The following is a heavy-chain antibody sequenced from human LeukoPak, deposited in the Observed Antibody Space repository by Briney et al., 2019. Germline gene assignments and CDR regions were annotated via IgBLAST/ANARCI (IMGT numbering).Heavy chain of an antibody. D-gene: IGHD3-10*01. CDR2: ISYDGSNK. CDR3: ARALGSGSYYISYYYMDV. V-gene: IGHV3-30*03. CDR1: GFTFSSYG. J-gene: IGHJ6*03. Sequence: GGSLRLSCAASGFTFSSYGMHWVRQAPGKGLEWVAVISYDGSNKYYADSVKGRFTISRDNSKNTLYLQMNSLRAEDTAVYYCARALGSGSYYISYYYMDVWGKGTTVTVSS.